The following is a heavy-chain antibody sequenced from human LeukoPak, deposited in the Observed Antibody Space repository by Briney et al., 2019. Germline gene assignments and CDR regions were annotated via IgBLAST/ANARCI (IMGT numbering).Heavy chain of an antibody. CDR2: ISYDGSNK. CDR1: GFNFRDAA. Sequence: PGGSLRLSCAASGFNFRDAAMTWVRQAPGKGLEWVAVISYDGSNKYYTDSVKGRFTISRDNSKNTLYLQMNSLRAEDTAVYYCAKDRGLDYAPGDVWGLGTTVTVSS. J-gene: IGHJ6*02. V-gene: IGHV3-30*18. D-gene: IGHD4-17*01. CDR3: AKDRGLDYAPGDV.